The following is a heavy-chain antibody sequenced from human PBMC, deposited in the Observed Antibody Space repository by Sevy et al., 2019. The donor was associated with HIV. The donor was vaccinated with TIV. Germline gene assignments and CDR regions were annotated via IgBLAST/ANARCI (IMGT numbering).Heavy chain of an antibody. CDR2: IRLDGNDK. CDR3: ARDGGCSSTSCLLYFDY. Sequence: GGSLRLSCEAFGFSFSNYGMHWVRQAPGKGPEWVSSIRLDGNDKQYADSVKGRFTISRDNSKNTLNLQMNSLRAEDTAVYYCARDGGCSSTSCLLYFDYWGQGTLVTVSS. D-gene: IGHD2-2*01. CDR1: GFSFSNYG. V-gene: IGHV3-30*02. J-gene: IGHJ4*02.